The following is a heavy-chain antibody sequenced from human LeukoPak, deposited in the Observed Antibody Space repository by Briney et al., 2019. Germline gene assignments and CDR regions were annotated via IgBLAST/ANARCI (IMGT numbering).Heavy chain of an antibody. CDR2: INHSGST. Sequence: SETLSLTCAVYGGSFSGYYWSWIRQPPEKGLEWIGEINHSGSTNYNPSLKSRVTISVDTSKNQFSLKLSSVTAADTAVYYCASRRYDASGYYPSRGRYFDYWGQGTLATVSS. V-gene: IGHV4-34*01. D-gene: IGHD3-22*01. J-gene: IGHJ4*02. CDR1: GGSFSGYY. CDR3: ASRRYDASGYYPSRGRYFDY.